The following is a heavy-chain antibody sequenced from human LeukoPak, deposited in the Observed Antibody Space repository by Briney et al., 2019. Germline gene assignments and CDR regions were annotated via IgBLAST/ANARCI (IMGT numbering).Heavy chain of an antibody. CDR2: IWYDGSNK. Sequence: PGGSLRLSCAASGFTFSSYGMHWVRQAPGKGLEWVAVIWYDGSNKYYADSVKGRFTISRDNSKNTLYLQMNSLRAEDSAVYYCAKGPMVTRIGDAFDIWAQGTLVTVSS. D-gene: IGHD4-23*01. V-gene: IGHV3-30*02. CDR3: AKGPMVTRIGDAFDI. CDR1: GFTFSSYG. J-gene: IGHJ3*02.